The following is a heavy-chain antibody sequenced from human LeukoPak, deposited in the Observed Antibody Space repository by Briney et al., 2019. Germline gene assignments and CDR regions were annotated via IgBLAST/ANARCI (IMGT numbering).Heavy chain of an antibody. CDR3: ARRPARTCSGGSCYSA. CDR2: INAGNGNT. V-gene: IGHV1-3*01. D-gene: IGHD2-15*01. J-gene: IGHJ5*02. CDR1: GYTFTSYA. Sequence: ASVKVSCKASGYTFTSYAMHWVRQAPGQRLEWMGWINAGNGNTKYSQKFQGRVTMTRNTSISTAYMELSSLRSEDTAVYYCARRPARTCSGGSCYSAWGQGTLVTVSS.